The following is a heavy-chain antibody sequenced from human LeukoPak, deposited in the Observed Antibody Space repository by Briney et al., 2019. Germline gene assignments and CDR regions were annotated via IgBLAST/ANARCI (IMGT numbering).Heavy chain of an antibody. D-gene: IGHD5-18*01. J-gene: IGHJ4*02. CDR2: ISGSGGST. CDR1: GFTFSSCG. Sequence: GGTLRLSCAASGFTFSSCGMSWVRQAPGKGLEWVSAISGSGGSTYYADSVKGRFTISRDNSKNTLYLQMNSLRAEDTAVYYCATSVDTAMVWDFDYWGQGTLVTVSS. V-gene: IGHV3-23*01. CDR3: ATSVDTAMVWDFDY.